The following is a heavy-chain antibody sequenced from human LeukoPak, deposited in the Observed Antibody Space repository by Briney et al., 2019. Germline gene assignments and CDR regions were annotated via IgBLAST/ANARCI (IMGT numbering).Heavy chain of an antibody. Sequence: SETLSLTCTVSGGSISSYYWSWIRQPPGKGLEWVGYIYYSGSTNYNPSLKSRVTISVDTSKNQFSLKLSSVTAADTAVYYCARLRSPVYYYYYGMDVWGQGTTVTVSS. D-gene: IGHD4-17*01. CDR3: ARLRSPVYYYYYGMDV. CDR1: GGSISSYY. V-gene: IGHV4-59*08. J-gene: IGHJ6*02. CDR2: IYYSGST.